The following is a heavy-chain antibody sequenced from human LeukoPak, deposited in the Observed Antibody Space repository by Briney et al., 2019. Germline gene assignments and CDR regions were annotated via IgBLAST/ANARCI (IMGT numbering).Heavy chain of an antibody. J-gene: IGHJ4*02. Sequence: ASVKVSCKVSGYTLTELSMHWVRQAPGKGLEWMGGFDPEDGETIYAQKFQGRVTMTEDTSTDTAYMELSSLRSEDTAVYYCATDRVAVAGTGRPLDYWGQGPLVTVSS. CDR2: FDPEDGET. CDR1: GYTLTELS. D-gene: IGHD6-19*01. V-gene: IGHV1-24*01. CDR3: ATDRVAVAGTGRPLDY.